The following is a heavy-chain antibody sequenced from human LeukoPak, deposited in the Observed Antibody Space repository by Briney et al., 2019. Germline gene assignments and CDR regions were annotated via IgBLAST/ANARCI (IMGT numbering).Heavy chain of an antibody. D-gene: IGHD3-3*01. V-gene: IGHV4-39*07. Sequence: PSETLSLTCTVSGGSISSSSYYWGWIRQPPGKGLEWIGSIYYSGSTYYNPSLKSRVTISVDTSKNQFSLKLSSVTAADTAVYYCARYGDFWSGYIFDYWGQGTLVTVSS. CDR1: GGSISSSSYY. CDR2: IYYSGST. J-gene: IGHJ4*02. CDR3: ARYGDFWSGYIFDY.